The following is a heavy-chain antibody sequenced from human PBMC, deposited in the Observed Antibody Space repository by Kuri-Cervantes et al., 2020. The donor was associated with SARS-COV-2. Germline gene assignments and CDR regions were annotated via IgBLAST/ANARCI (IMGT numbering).Heavy chain of an antibody. CDR3: ARAGIAAPNYYYYYYMDV. CDR1: GFSLSRYT. CDR2: ISGSGSYI. V-gene: IGHV3-21*01. Sequence: GGSLRLSCAASGFSLSRYTMNWVRQAPGKALEWVSSISGSGSYIYYADSVKGRFTISRDNSKNTLYLQMGSLRAEDMAVYYCARAGIAAPNYYYYYYMDVWGKGTTVTVSS. D-gene: IGHD6-6*01. J-gene: IGHJ6*03.